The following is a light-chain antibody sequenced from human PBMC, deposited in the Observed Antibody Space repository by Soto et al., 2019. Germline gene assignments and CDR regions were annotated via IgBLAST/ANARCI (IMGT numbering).Light chain of an antibody. CDR3: QQYGSPYT. J-gene: IGKJ2*01. V-gene: IGKV3-20*01. CDR2: CAS. CDR1: QSVSSSY. Sequence: EIVLTQSPGTLSLSPGERATLSCRASQSVSSSYLAWYQQKPGQAPRLLIYCASSRATGIPDRFSGSGSGTDFTLTISRLEPEDFAVYYCQQYGSPYTFGQGTKLEIK.